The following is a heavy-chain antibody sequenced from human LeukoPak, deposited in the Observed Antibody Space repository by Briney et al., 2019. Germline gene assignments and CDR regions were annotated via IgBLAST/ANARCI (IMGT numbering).Heavy chain of an antibody. CDR1: GYSFTSCW. Sequence: GESLKISCYASGYSFTSCWIGWVRQMPGKGLEWMGIIYPGDSDTRYSPSFQGQVTISADKSVSTAYLRWSSLKASDTAMYYCARLIIPTAPFDYWGQGTLVTVSS. CDR2: IYPGDSDT. J-gene: IGHJ4*02. CDR3: ARLIIPTAPFDY. V-gene: IGHV5-51*01. D-gene: IGHD2/OR15-2a*01.